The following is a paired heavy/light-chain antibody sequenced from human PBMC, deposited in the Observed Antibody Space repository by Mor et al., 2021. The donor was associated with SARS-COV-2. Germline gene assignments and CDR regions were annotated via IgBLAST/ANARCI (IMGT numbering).Light chain of an antibody. V-gene: IGKV3-20*01. CDR1: QSVSSSY. CDR3: QQYGSSPYT. J-gene: IGKJ2*01. Sequence: EIVLTQSPGTLSLSPGERATLSCRASQSVSSSYLAWYQQKPGQAPRLLIYGASSRATGIPDRFSGSGSGTDFTFTISRLEPEDFAVYYCQQYGSSPYTFGQGTKLEIK. CDR2: GAS.
Heavy chain of an antibody. CDR2: ISYDGSNK. Sequence: QVQLVESGGGVVQPGRSLRLSCAASGFTFSSYGMHWVRQAPGKGLEWVAVISYDGSNKYYADSVKGRFTISRDNSKNTLYLQMNSLRAEDTAVYYCAKDQARITIFGVGDYYYGMDVWGQGTTVTVSS. V-gene: IGHV3-30*18. J-gene: IGHJ6*02. CDR3: AKDQARITIFGVGDYYYGMDV. D-gene: IGHD3-3*01. CDR1: GFTFSSYG.